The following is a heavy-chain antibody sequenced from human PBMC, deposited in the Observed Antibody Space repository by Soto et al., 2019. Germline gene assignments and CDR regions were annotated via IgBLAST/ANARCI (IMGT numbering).Heavy chain of an antibody. J-gene: IGHJ4*02. CDR3: TRIGFCSGTSCYQDY. D-gene: IGHD2-2*01. V-gene: IGHV3-74*01. CDR1: GFTFSSYW. CDR2: INSDGSST. Sequence: GGSLRLSCAASGFTFSSYWVHWVRQAPGKGLVWVSRINSDGSSTSYADSVKGRFTISRDNAKNTLYLQMNSLRAEDTAVYYCTRIGFCSGTSCYQDYWGQGTLVTV.